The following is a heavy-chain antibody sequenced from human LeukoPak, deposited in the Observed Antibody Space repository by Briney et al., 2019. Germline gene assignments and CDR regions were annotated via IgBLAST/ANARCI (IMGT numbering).Heavy chain of an antibody. V-gene: IGHV4-39*01. J-gene: IGHJ4*02. Sequence: PSETLSLTCTVSGGSISNVGYYWAWIRQPPGKGLEWIGSIYYSGSTNYNPSLKSRLTISVDTSKNQFSLKLSSVTAADAAVYYCATLKTSGWYFGYWGQGTLVTVSS. D-gene: IGHD6-19*01. CDR3: ATLKTSGWYFGY. CDR1: GGSISNVGYY. CDR2: IYYSGST.